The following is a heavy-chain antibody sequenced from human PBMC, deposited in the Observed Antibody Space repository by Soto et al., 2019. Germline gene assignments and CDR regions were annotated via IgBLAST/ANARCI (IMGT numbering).Heavy chain of an antibody. J-gene: IGHJ3*02. CDR1: GGSISSYY. CDR2: IYYSGST. Sequence: QVQLQESGPGLVKPSETLSLTCTVSGGSISSYYWSWIRQPPGKGLEWIGYIYYSGSTNYNPSLKSRVTISVDTSKNQFSLKRSSVTAADTAVYYCARLSSPGIDAFDIWGQGTMVTVSS. V-gene: IGHV4-59*08. CDR3: ARLSSPGIDAFDI. D-gene: IGHD6-6*01.